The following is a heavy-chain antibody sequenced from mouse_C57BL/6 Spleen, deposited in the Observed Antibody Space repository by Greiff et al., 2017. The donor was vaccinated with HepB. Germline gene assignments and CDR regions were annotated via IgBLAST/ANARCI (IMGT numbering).Heavy chain of an antibody. J-gene: IGHJ4*01. Sequence: EVKLMESGGGLVKPGGSLKLSCAASGFTFSDYGMHWVRQAPEKGLEWVAYISSGSSTIYYADTVKGRFTISRDNAKNTLFLQMTGLRSEDTAMYYCARGGSSYYYAMDYWGQGTSVTVSS. V-gene: IGHV5-17*01. CDR2: ISSGSSTI. D-gene: IGHD1-1*01. CDR3: ARGGSSYYYAMDY. CDR1: GFTFSDYG.